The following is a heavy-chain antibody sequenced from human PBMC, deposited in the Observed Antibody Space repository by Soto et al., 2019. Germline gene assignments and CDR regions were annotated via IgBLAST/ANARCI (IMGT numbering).Heavy chain of an antibody. D-gene: IGHD4-4*01. Sequence: GGSLRLSCAASGFTFSSYAMHWVRQAPGKGLEWVAVISYDGSNKYYADSVKGRFTISRDNSKNTLYLQMNSLRAEDTAVYYCARDRGDSNYKWFDPWGQGTLVTAPQ. CDR2: ISYDGSNK. CDR3: ARDRGDSNYKWFDP. CDR1: GFTFSSYA. J-gene: IGHJ5*02. V-gene: IGHV3-30-3*01.